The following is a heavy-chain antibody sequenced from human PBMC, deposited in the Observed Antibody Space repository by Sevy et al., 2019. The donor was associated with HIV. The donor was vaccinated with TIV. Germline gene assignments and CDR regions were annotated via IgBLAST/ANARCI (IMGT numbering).Heavy chain of an antibody. Sequence: GGSLRLSCAASGFTFSNYGMHWVRQAPGKGLEWVAVIWNDGSNKYYADSVKGRFTISRDNSKNTLFLQMNSLRAEDTAVYYCAVAGGGAFDSWGQGTMVTVSS. CDR1: GFTFSNYG. J-gene: IGHJ3*02. D-gene: IGHD3-16*01. V-gene: IGHV3-33*01. CDR3: AVAGGGAFDS. CDR2: IWNDGSNK.